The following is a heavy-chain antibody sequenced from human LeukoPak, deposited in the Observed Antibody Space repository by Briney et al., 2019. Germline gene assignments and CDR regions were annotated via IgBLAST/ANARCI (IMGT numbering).Heavy chain of an antibody. J-gene: IGHJ3*02. CDR2: IYYSGNT. V-gene: IGHV4-39*07. Sequence: SETLSLTCTVSGGSISSSTYYWSWIRQPPGKGLEWIGSIYYSGNTYYNPSLKSRVTISVDTSKNQSSLKLSSVTAADTAVYYCARDYYDSSGYRLDAFDIWGQGTMVTVSS. CDR1: GGSISSSTYY. CDR3: ARDYYDSSGYRLDAFDI. D-gene: IGHD3-22*01.